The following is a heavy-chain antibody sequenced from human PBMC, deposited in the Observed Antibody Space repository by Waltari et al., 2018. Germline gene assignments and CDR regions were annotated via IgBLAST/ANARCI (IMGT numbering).Heavy chain of an antibody. CDR3: ATARDEETAMVYFDH. J-gene: IGHJ4*02. V-gene: IGHV3-66*02. CDR2: IYAAGST. CDR1: GFTFRSNH. Sequence: EVQLVESGGALVHPGGSLRLSCAASGFTFRSNHMAWVRQAPGKGLECVSIIYAAGSTDYADSLMGRFTISRDNSKNTLHLQMNSLRSEDTAIYYCATARDEETAMVYFDHWGEGSLVSVSS. D-gene: IGHD5-18*01.